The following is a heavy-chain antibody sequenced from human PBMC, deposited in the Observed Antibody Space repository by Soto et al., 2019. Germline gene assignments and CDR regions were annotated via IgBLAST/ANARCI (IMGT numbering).Heavy chain of an antibody. CDR3: AKDNGGVWSVPGGGSYAYFGMDV. D-gene: IGHD3-3*01. V-gene: IGHV3-9*01. CDR2: ISWDSGTI. J-gene: IGHJ6*02. Sequence: LRLSCAASGFTFGDHAMHWVRQVPGRGLEWVSGISWDSGTIDYGDSVKGRFTISRDNAKNSLYLQMDSLRPEDTAFYFYAKDNGGVWSVPGGGSYAYFGMDVWGQGTTVTVSS. CDR1: GFTFGDHA.